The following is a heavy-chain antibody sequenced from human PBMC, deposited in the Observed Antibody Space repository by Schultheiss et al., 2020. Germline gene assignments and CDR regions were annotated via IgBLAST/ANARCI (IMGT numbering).Heavy chain of an antibody. Sequence: SGPTLVKPTQTLTLTCTFSGFSLSTSGVGVGWIRQPPGKALEWLALIYYDGDKRYNPSLKSRLTIAKGTSKNQVILTMTNVDPVDTATYYCAHSFDGAGYYGYFFAYWGQGSLVTVSS. CDR3: AHSFDGAGYYGYFFAY. V-gene: IGHV2-5*02. CDR1: GFSLSTSGVG. J-gene: IGHJ4*02. D-gene: IGHD3-22*01. CDR2: IYYDGDK.